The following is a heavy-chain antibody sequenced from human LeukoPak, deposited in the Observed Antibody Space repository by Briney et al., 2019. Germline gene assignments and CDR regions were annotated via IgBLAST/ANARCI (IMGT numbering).Heavy chain of an antibody. Sequence: GTSVKVSCKASVFTFTSSAVQWVRQARGQRLEWIGWIVVGSGNTNYAQKFQERVTITRDMSTSTAYMELSSLRSEDTAVYYCAADRGYSYGTDYWGQGTLVTVSS. V-gene: IGHV1-58*01. D-gene: IGHD5-18*01. CDR1: VFTFTSSA. CDR3: AADRGYSYGTDY. CDR2: IVVGSGNT. J-gene: IGHJ4*02.